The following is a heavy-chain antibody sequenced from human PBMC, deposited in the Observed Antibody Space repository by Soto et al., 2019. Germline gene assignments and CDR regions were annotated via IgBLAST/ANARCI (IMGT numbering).Heavy chain of an antibody. J-gene: IGHJ4*02. V-gene: IGHV4-31*03. CDR1: GGSISSGGYY. Sequence: QVQLQESGPGLVKPSQTLSLTCTVSGGSISSGGYYWSWIRQHPGKGLEWIGYIYYSGSTYYNPSLKSRGTLSVDTSKNQFSLKLSSVTAADTAVYYCAVVAGGYNYGGYYFDYWGQGTLVTVSS. CDR3: AVVAGGYNYGGYYFDY. CDR2: IYYSGST. D-gene: IGHD5-12*01.